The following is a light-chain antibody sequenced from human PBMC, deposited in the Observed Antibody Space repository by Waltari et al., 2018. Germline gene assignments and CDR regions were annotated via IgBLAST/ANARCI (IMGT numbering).Light chain of an antibody. CDR1: RPNIGSDT. J-gene: IGLJ3*02. V-gene: IGLV1-44*01. Sequence: QSVLTQPPSASGTPGQRVTISCSGSRPNIGSDTVNWFQHLPGTAPKLLIYTDNQRPSGVPDRFSGSKSGTSASLAISGLQSEDEADYYCATWDDTLHGCWVFGGGTKLTVL. CDR2: TDN. CDR3: ATWDDTLHGCWV.